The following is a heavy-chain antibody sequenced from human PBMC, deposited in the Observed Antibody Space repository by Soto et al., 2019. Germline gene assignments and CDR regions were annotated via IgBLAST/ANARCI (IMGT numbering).Heavy chain of an antibody. D-gene: IGHD6-13*01. Sequence: EVQLVESGGGLVQPGGSLRLSCAASGFTFSSYSMNWVRQAPGKGLEWVSYISSSSSTIYYADSVKGRFTISRDNAKNSLYLQMNSLRAEDTAVYYCARAFDSPGYSSSHRSHLNYYYYYYMDVWGKGTTVTVSS. CDR3: ARAFDSPGYSSSHRSHLNYYYYYYMDV. CDR1: GFTFSSYS. CDR2: ISSSSSTI. V-gene: IGHV3-48*01. J-gene: IGHJ6*03.